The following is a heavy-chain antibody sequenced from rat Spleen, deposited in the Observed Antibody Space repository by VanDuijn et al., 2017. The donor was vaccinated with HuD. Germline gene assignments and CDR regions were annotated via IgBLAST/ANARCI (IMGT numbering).Heavy chain of an antibody. V-gene: IGHV6-6*01. J-gene: IGHJ2*01. Sequence: EVQVLESGGGLVQPGNSLKLSCATSGFTFSTAWMYWYRQFPEKRLEWVARIKAKSNNYATDYTESVKGRFTISRDDSKSSIYLQMNNLKEEDTAIYYCAWLTTVAPFDYWGQGVMVTVSS. CDR1: GFTFSTAW. D-gene: IGHD1-8*01. CDR2: IKAKSNNYAT. CDR3: AWLTTVAPFDY.